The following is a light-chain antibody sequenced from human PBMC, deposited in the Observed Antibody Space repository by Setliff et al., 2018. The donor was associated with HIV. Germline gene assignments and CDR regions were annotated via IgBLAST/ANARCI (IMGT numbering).Light chain of an antibody. J-gene: IGLJ1*01. V-gene: IGLV2-14*01. CDR3: SSYTGTYTYI. CDR1: SSDVGGYFY. CDR2: EVN. Sequence: QSVLTQPASVSGSPGQSITISCTGTSSDVGGYFYVSWYQHHPGKAPKLMIYEVNNRPSGISNRFSGSKSGNTASLTISGLQAEDEADYYCSSYTGTYTYIFGSGTKVTVL.